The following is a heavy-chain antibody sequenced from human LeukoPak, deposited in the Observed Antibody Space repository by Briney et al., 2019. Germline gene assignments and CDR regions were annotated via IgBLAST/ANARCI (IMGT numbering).Heavy chain of an antibody. CDR3: AREFLSDIVPSFDY. J-gene: IGHJ4*02. Sequence: GRSLRLSCAASGFTFSSYAMHWVRQAPGEGLEWVAVISYDGSNKYYADSVKGRFTISSDNSKNTLYLQMNSLRAEDTAVYYCAREFLSDIVPSFDYRGQGTLVTVSS. V-gene: IGHV3-30*01. D-gene: IGHD2-8*01. CDR1: GFTFSSYA. CDR2: ISYDGSNK.